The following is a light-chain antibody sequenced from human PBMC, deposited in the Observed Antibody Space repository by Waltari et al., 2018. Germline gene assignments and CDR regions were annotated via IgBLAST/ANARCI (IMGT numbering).Light chain of an antibody. J-gene: IGLJ2*01. CDR2: GSS. CDR1: SSNIGADSD. CDR3: QSYDSSLIASV. Sequence: QSGLTQPPSVSGAPGQSVTISCTGTSSNIGADSDLHWYQVLPGTAPKALIFGSSPRPAGVPDRFSGSKSGTSAFLAITGLQAEDEADYYCQSYDSSLIASVFGGGTKLTVL. V-gene: IGLV1-40*01.